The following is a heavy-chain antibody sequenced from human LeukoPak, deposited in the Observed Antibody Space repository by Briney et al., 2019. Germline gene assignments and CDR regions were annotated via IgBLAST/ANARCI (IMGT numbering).Heavy chain of an antibody. D-gene: IGHD3-10*01. CDR1: GYSFTTYW. Sequence: GESLKISCKGSGYSFTTYWIGWVRQMPGKGLEWMGIIYPADSGTTYSPSFQGQVTISADKSISTAYLQWSSLKASDTAMYYCARHRRRSIIGTASSRGFDSWGQGTLVTVSS. CDR3: ARHRRRSIIGTASSRGFDS. J-gene: IGHJ4*02. V-gene: IGHV5-51*01. CDR2: IYPADSGT.